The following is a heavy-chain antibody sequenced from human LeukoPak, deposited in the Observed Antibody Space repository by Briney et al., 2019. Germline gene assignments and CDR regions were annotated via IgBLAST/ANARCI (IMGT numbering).Heavy chain of an antibody. CDR2: INPNSGGT. V-gene: IGHV1-2*02. D-gene: IGHD6-19*01. Sequence: GASVKVSCKASGYTFTGYYMHWARQAPGQGLEWMGWINPNSGGTNYAQKFQGRVTMTRDTSISTAYMELSRLRSDDTAVYYCARGIAVAGTLTDFDYWGQGTLVTVSS. CDR1: GYTFTGYY. J-gene: IGHJ4*02. CDR3: ARGIAVAGTLTDFDY.